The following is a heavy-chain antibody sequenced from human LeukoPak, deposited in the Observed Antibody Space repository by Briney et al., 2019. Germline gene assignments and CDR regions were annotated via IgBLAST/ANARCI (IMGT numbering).Heavy chain of an antibody. D-gene: IGHD6-19*01. CDR1: GFDFSSYR. J-gene: IGHJ4*02. CDR3: ARGVFATGWYPDNFDY. Sequence: GGSLRLSCAASGFDFSSYRMSWVRQAPGKGLEWVANVNQAGSDKYYMDSVKGRFTISRGNAENSVFLQMDSLRAEDTAVYYCARGVFATGWYPDNFDYWGQGSLVTVSS. CDR2: VNQAGSDK. V-gene: IGHV3-7*01.